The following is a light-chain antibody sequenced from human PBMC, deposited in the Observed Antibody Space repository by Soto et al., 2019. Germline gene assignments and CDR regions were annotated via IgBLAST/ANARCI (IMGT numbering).Light chain of an antibody. Sequence: QSVLTQPASVSGSPGQSITISCTGTSSDVGAYNYVSWYQQHPGKAPILMIYDVSNRPSGVSNRFSGSKSGNTASLTISGLQAEDEADYYCSSKRGGTYVFGTGTKVTVL. V-gene: IGLV2-14*03. J-gene: IGLJ1*01. CDR1: SSDVGAYNY. CDR3: SSKRGGTYV. CDR2: DVS.